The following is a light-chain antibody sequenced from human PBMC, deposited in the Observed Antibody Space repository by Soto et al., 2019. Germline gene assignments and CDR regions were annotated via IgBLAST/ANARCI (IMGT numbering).Light chain of an antibody. CDR3: QRHGSSSA. Sequence: EIVLTQSPGTLSLSPGERATLSCRASQSVSSSYLAWYQQKPGQAPRLLIYGASNRATGIPDRFSGSGSGSALTLTISRLEHEAVELYYWQRHGSSSAFGQGTKVEIK. CDR2: GAS. CDR1: QSVSSSY. J-gene: IGKJ1*01. V-gene: IGKV3-20*01.